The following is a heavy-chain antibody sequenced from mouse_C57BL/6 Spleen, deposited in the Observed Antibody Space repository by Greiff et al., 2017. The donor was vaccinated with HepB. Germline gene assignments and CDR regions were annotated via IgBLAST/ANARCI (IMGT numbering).Heavy chain of an antibody. Sequence: QVQLKESGPELVKPGASVKISCKASGYTFTDYYINWVKQRPGQGLEWIGWIFPGSGSTYYNEKFKGKATLTVDKSSSTAYMLLSSLTSEDSAVYFCARRGIGNSWYFDVWGTGTTVTVSS. J-gene: IGHJ1*03. V-gene: IGHV1-75*01. D-gene: IGHD2-1*01. CDR3: ARRGIGNSWYFDV. CDR1: GYTFTDYY. CDR2: IFPGSGST.